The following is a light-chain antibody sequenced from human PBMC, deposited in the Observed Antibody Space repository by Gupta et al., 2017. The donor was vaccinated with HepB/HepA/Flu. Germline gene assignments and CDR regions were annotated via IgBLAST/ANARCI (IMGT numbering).Light chain of an antibody. CDR1: QSLRHSNGYNY. CDR2: FAS. CDR3: SEKLPTPIS. V-gene: IGKV2-28*01. Sequence: DSAMTHSALFLPVTPGEPASISCRASQSLRHSNGYNYSDWYLQKPGQSPHLMLYFASNRASGVPHRFSGSGSCTAFTLKMSRGEAPEVVAFYCSEKLPTPISFGGGTKVEIK. J-gene: IGKJ4*01.